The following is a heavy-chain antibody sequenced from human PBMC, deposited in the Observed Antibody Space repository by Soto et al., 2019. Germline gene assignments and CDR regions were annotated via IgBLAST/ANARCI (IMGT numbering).Heavy chain of an antibody. D-gene: IGHD1-7*01. CDR3: ARDPLYNWNYLFGFDP. V-gene: IGHV1-3*01. J-gene: IGHJ5*02. Sequence: KFQGRVTITRDTSASTAYMELSSLRSEDTAVYYCARDPLYNWNYLFGFDPWGQGTLVTVSS.